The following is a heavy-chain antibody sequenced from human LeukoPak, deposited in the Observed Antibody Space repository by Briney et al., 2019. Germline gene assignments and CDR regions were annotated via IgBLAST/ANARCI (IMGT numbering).Heavy chain of an antibody. Sequence: VGSLRLSCAASGLTFSSYEMNWVRQAPGKGLEWVSYISSCGSSIYYADSVKGRFTISRDNAKKSLYLQMHSLRAEDTAVYYCARDSHKFDSSGYYPDAFDIWGQGTMVTVSS. V-gene: IGHV3-48*03. CDR2: ISSCGSSI. CDR1: GLTFSSYE. J-gene: IGHJ3*02. D-gene: IGHD3-22*01. CDR3: ARDSHKFDSSGYYPDAFDI.